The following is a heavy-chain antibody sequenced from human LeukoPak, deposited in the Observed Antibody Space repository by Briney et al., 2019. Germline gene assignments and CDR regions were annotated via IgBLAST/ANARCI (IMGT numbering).Heavy chain of an antibody. CDR1: GGTFSTNA. CDR2: IIPIFDIA. Sequence: SVKVSCKASGGTFSTNAISWVRHAPGQGLEWMGRIIPIFDIANYAQKFQGRVTITADKSTSTAYMELSILRSEDTAVYYCARDMGDGGYNYGMDVWGQGTTVTVSS. D-gene: IGHD3-10*01. V-gene: IGHV1-69*04. J-gene: IGHJ6*02. CDR3: ARDMGDGGYNYGMDV.